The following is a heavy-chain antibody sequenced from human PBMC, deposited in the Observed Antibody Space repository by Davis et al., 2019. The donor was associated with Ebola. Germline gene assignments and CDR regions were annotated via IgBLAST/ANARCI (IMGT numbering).Heavy chain of an antibody. CDR2: IRSKANSYAT. V-gene: IGHV3-73*01. D-gene: IGHD1-26*01. J-gene: IGHJ4*02. Sequence: ESLKTSCAASGFTFSCSALHWVRQASGKGLEWVGRIRSKANSYATAYAASVKGRFTISRDDSKNTAYLQMNSLKTEDTAVYYCSGSYRGFDYWGQGTLVTVSS. CDR1: GFTFSCSA. CDR3: SGSYRGFDY.